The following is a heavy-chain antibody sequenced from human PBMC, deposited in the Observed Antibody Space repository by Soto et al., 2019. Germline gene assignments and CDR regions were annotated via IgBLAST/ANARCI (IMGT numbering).Heavy chain of an antibody. CDR3: ARHREGIRPVLYYYYYYTDV. CDR2: IYYSGST. D-gene: IGHD5-18*01. Sequence: QLQLQESGPGLVKPSETLSLTCTVSGGSISSSSYYWGWIRQPPGKGLEWIGSIYYSGSTYYNPSLKSRVTSSVDTSKNQFSLKLSSVTAADTAVYYCARHREGIRPVLYYYYYYTDVWGKGTTVTVSS. CDR1: GGSISSSSYY. V-gene: IGHV4-39*01. J-gene: IGHJ6*03.